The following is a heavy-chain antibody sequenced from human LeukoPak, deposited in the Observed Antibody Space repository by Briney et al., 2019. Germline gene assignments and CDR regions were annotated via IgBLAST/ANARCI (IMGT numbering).Heavy chain of an antibody. V-gene: IGHV3-23*01. CDR3: AKDWSITMVRGVIPVKYYGMDV. J-gene: IGHJ6*02. CDR2: ISGSGGST. CDR1: GFTFSGYA. D-gene: IGHD3-10*01. Sequence: GGSLRLSCAASGFTFSGYALSWVRQAPGKGLECVSAISGSGGSTYCADSVKGRFTISRDNSKNTLYLQMNSLRAEDTAVYYCAKDWSITMVRGVIPVKYYGMDVWGQGTTVTVSS.